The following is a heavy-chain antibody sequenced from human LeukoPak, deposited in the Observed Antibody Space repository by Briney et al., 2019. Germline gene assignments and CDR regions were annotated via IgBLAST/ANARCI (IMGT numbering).Heavy chain of an antibody. J-gene: IGHJ4*02. CDR3: ARVVAMTIDY. D-gene: IGHD5-12*01. V-gene: IGHV3-48*03. CDR2: ISSSGSTI. Sequence: PGGSLRLSCAASGFTFSSYEMNWVRQAPRKGLEWVSYISSSGSTIYYADSVKGRFTISRDNAKNSLYLQMNSLRAEDTAVYYCARVVAMTIDYWGQGTLVTVSS. CDR1: GFTFSSYE.